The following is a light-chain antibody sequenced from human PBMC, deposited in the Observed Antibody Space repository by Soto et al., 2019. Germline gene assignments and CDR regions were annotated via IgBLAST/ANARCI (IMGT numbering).Light chain of an antibody. CDR3: QQYDRTPLYT. Sequence: EVVLTQSPGTLSLSPGEKATLSCRATQSVDTNFLAWYQQRPGQAPRLLIYATSRRASGIPDRFSAGGSGTDFTLTIVRLEPEDFAVYYCQQYDRTPLYTFGQGTKLEI. V-gene: IGKV3-20*01. CDR2: ATS. CDR1: QSVDTNF. J-gene: IGKJ2*01.